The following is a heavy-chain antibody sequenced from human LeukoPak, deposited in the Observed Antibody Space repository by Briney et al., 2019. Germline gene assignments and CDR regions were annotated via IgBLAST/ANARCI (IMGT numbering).Heavy chain of an antibody. Sequence: GGSLRLSCAASGFIFSNYAMHWVRQAPGKGLEWVAVISYDGNNKYYADVVKGRFTISRDNSKNTLYLQMNSLRVEDTAVYYCARDQDEALQWAFDIWGQGTKVTVSS. CDR3: ARDQDEALQWAFDI. CDR2: ISYDGNNK. J-gene: IGHJ3*02. V-gene: IGHV3-30-3*01. CDR1: GFIFSNYA. D-gene: IGHD4-11*01.